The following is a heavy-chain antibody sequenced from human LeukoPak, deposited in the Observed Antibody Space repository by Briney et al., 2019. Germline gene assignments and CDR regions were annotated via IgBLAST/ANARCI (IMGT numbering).Heavy chain of an antibody. CDR3: GRDRNYEEPFDY. V-gene: IGHV3-74*01. J-gene: IGHJ4*02. D-gene: IGHD4-11*01. CDR2: ITSDGSST. Sequence: PGGSLRLSCAASGFTFSSYWMHWVRQAPGKELVWVSRITSDGSSTSYADSVKGRFTISRDNAKNTVYLQMNSLRAEDTAVYYCGRDRNYEEPFDYWGQGALVTVSS. CDR1: GFTFSSYW.